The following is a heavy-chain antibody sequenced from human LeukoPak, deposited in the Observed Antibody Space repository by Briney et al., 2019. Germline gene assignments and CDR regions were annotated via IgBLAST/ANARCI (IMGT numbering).Heavy chain of an antibody. J-gene: IGHJ1*01. D-gene: IGHD3-22*01. CDR2: IYYSGST. CDR1: GGSISSYY. CDR3: ARTYYYDSSGHGECFQH. Sequence: SETLSLTCTVSGGSISSYYWSWIRQPPGKGLEWIGYIYYSGSTNYNPSLKSRVTISVDTSKNQFSLKLSSVTAADTAVYYCARTYYYDSSGHGECFQHWGQGTLVTVSS. V-gene: IGHV4-59*08.